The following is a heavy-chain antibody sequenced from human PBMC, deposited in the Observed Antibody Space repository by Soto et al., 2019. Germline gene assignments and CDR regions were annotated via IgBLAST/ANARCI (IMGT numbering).Heavy chain of an antibody. CDR1: GGTFSSYA. J-gene: IGHJ6*02. CDR3: ARTFIFAISSSSSAGNYYYGMDV. CDR2: IIPIFGTA. Sequence: ASVKFYYKASGGTFSSYAISWVRQAPGQGLEWMGGIIPIFGTANYAQKFQGRVTITADESTSTAYMELSSLRSEDTAVYYCARTFIFAISSSSSAGNYYYGMDVWGQGTTVTVS. D-gene: IGHD6-6*01. V-gene: IGHV1-69*13.